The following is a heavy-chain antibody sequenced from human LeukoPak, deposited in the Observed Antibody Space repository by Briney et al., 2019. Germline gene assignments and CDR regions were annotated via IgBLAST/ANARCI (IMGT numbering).Heavy chain of an antibody. CDR3: ASPLGYCSSTNCYGDY. D-gene: IGHD2-2*01. V-gene: IGHV4-39*01. J-gene: IGHJ4*02. CDR2: IYYSGST. CDR1: GGSISSSSYY. Sequence: SETLSLTCTVSGGSISSSSYYWGWIRQPPGKGLEWIGSIYYSGSTYYNPSLKSRVTISVDTFKNQFSLKLTSVTAADTAVYYCASPLGYCSSTNCYGDYWGQGTLVTVSS.